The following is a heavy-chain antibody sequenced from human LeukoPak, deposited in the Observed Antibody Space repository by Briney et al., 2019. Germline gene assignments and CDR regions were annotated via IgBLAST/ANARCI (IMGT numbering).Heavy chain of an antibody. Sequence: ASVKVSCKASGYTFISYYIHWVRQAPRQGLGWMGIINPSGDGTIYAQKFQGRVTMTTDTSTSTVYMELSSLKSEDTAVYYCARRYCSNISCQLGFDYWGQGTLVTVSP. CDR2: INPSGDGT. V-gene: IGHV1-46*01. CDR3: ARRYCSNISCQLGFDY. J-gene: IGHJ4*02. CDR1: GYTFISYY. D-gene: IGHD2-2*01.